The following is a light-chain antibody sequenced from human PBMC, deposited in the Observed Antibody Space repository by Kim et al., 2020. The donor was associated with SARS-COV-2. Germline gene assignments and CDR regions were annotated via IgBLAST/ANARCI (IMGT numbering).Light chain of an antibody. Sequence: EIVLTQSPGTLSLSPGERATLSCRASQSVSSSYLAWYQQKPAQAPRLLIYGASSRATGIPDRFSGSGSGTDFTLTISRLEPEDFAVYYCQQYGSSPSPFGPGTKVDIK. CDR2: GAS. J-gene: IGKJ3*01. CDR3: QQYGSSPSP. CDR1: QSVSSSY. V-gene: IGKV3-20*01.